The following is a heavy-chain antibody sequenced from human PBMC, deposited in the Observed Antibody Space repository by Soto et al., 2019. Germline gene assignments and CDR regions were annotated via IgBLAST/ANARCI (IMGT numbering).Heavy chain of an antibody. CDR1: GYTFTSYD. CDR3: ARKAGSSSWDYYYYYYMDV. D-gene: IGHD6-13*01. CDR2: MNPNSGNT. V-gene: IGHV1-8*01. J-gene: IGHJ6*03. Sequence: GASVKVSCKASGYTFTSYDINWVRQATGQGLEWMGWMNPNSGNTGYAQKFQGRVTMTRNTSISTAYMELSSLRSEDTAVYYCARKAGSSSWDYYYYYYMDVWGKGTTVTVSS.